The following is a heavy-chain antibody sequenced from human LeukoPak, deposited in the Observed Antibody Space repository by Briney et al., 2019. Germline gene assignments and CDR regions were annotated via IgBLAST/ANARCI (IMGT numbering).Heavy chain of an antibody. CDR1: GYTFTGYY. J-gene: IGHJ5*02. D-gene: IGHD2-2*01. V-gene: IGHV1-2*02. Sequence: ASVKVSRKASGYTFTGYYMHWVRQAPGQGLEWVGWINPNSGGTNYAQKFQGRVTMTRDTSISTAYMELSRLRSDDTAVYYCARDLVGYCSSTSCSPRPQNWFDPWGQGTLVTVSS. CDR2: INPNSGGT. CDR3: ARDLVGYCSSTSCSPRPQNWFDP.